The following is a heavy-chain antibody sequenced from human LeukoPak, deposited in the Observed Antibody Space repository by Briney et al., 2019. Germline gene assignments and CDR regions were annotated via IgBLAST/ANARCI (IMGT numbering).Heavy chain of an antibody. J-gene: IGHJ4*02. Sequence: GGSLRLSCAASGFSFNGYAMSWVRQAPGKGLEWVSSISGSGASTFYVDSVKGRFILSKDSSTNTLFLQMNSLRGEDTAVYYRAKGSRGYTHYYLDSWGQGTHVTVSS. D-gene: IGHD1-1*01. CDR1: GFSFNGYA. V-gene: IGHV3-23*01. CDR3: AKGSRGYTHYYLDS. CDR2: ISGSGAST.